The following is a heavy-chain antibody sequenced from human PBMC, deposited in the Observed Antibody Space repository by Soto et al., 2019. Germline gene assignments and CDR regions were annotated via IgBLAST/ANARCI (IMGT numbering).Heavy chain of an antibody. CDR1: GFTFSNYA. V-gene: IGHV3-23*01. D-gene: IGHD2-2*01. J-gene: IGHJ4*02. CDR3: AKDEGAVVPAASRY. Sequence: GGSLRLSCAASGFTFSNYAMTWVRQAPGKGLEWVSAISGSGGSTYYADSVKGRFTISRDNSKNTLYLQMFSLRAEDTAVYYCAKDEGAVVPAASRYWGQGTLVTVSS. CDR2: ISGSGGST.